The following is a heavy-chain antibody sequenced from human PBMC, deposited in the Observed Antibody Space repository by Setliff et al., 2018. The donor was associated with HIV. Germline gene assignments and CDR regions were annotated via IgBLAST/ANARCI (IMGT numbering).Heavy chain of an antibody. Sequence: ASVNVSCKASGDIFSRYGISWVRQAPGQGLEWMGGIIPIYGTANSAQKFQGRVTITADESTSTAYMELSTLRSEDTAVYFCARDGGYSGHQWFGDAFDIWGQGTMVTV. CDR2: IIPIYGTA. CDR3: ARDGGYSGHQWFGDAFDI. V-gene: IGHV1-69*13. J-gene: IGHJ3*02. CDR1: GDIFSRYG. D-gene: IGHD5-12*01.